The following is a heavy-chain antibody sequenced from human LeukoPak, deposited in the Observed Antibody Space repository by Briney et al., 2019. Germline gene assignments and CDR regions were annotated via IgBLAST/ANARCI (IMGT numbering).Heavy chain of an antibody. J-gene: IGHJ4*02. D-gene: IGHD3-3*01. CDR2: ISGDSSYI. Sequence: GGSLRLSCAASGFTFSSYSMNWVRQAPGKGLEWVSSISGDSSYIYYADSVKGRFTISRGNARNTLFLQMNSLGAEDTAIYYCAREDLDYNFWSGYLPDWGQGTPVTVSS. CDR1: GFTFSSYS. CDR3: AREDLDYNFWSGYLPD. V-gene: IGHV3-21*01.